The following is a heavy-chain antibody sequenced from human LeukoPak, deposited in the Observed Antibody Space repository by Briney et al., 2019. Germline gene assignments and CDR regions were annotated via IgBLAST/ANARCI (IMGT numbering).Heavy chain of an antibody. V-gene: IGHV3-23*01. Sequence: GGSLRLSCAASGFTFSDYAVSWVRQAPGKGLEWVSTISGSAGSTYYADSVKGRFTISRDNSKNTLYLQMNSLRAEDTAVYYCAKSQRGYDSGTSYWGQGTLVTVSS. CDR3: AKSQRGYDSGTSY. CDR2: ISGSAGST. J-gene: IGHJ4*02. D-gene: IGHD3-10*01. CDR1: GFTFSDYA.